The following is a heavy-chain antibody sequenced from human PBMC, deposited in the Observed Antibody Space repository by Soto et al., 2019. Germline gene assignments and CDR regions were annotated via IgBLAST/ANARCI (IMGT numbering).Heavy chain of an antibody. CDR2: ISGGGVTI. Sequence: QVQLVESGGGLVKPGGSLRLSCAASGFTFSDYYMSWIRQAPGQGLEWVSYISGGGVTIYYADSVKGRFSISRDNAKKSLYLQMSSLRAEDTAVYYCARALGTTTGDYWGQGTLVTVSS. CDR1: GFTFSDYY. D-gene: IGHD1-1*01. CDR3: ARALGTTTGDY. V-gene: IGHV3-11*01. J-gene: IGHJ4*02.